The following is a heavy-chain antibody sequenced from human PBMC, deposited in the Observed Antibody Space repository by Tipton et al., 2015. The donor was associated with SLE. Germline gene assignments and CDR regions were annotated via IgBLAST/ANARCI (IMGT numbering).Heavy chain of an antibody. Sequence: TLSLTCAVYGGSFSGYYWSWIRQPPGKGLEWIGEINHSGSTNYNPSLKSRVTISVDTSKNQFSLKLSSVTAADTAVYYCAGGGSGSSFDYWGQGTLVTVSS. CDR1: GGSFSGYY. CDR2: INHSGST. V-gene: IGHV4-34*01. J-gene: IGHJ4*02. CDR3: AGGGSGSSFDY. D-gene: IGHD3-10*01.